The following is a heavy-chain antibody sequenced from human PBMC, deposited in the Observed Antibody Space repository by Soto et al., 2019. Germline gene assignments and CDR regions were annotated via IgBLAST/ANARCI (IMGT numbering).Heavy chain of an antibody. CDR2: ISYDGSNK. J-gene: IGHJ4*02. CDR3: ATNLVWWPIDY. D-gene: IGHD5-12*01. V-gene: IGHV3-30*03. CDR1: GFTFSSYG. Sequence: QVQLVESGGGVVQPGRSLRLSCAASGFTFSSYGMHWVRQAPGKGLEWVAVISYDGSNKYYADSVKGRFTISRDNSKNTLYLQMNSLRAEDTAGYYCATNLVWWPIDYWGQGTLVTVSS.